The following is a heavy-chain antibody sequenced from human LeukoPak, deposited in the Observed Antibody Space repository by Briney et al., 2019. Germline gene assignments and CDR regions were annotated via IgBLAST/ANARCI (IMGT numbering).Heavy chain of an antibody. V-gene: IGHV4-4*07. J-gene: IGHJ5*02. CDR3: ARRGYNWNYRWFDP. CDR2: FYTSGST. D-gene: IGHD1-7*01. Sequence: SETLSLTCTVSGGSVSSYYWSWIRQPAGKGLEWIGRFYTSGSTNYNPSLKSRVTISVDTSKNQSSLKLSSVTAADTAVYYCARRGYNWNYRWFDPWGQGTLVTVSS. CDR1: GGSVSSYY.